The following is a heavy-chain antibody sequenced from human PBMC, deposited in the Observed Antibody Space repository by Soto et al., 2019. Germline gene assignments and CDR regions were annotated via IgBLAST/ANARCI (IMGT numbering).Heavy chain of an antibody. CDR1: GFSFSDYG. V-gene: IGHV3-33*01. CDR2: IWFDASNE. CDR3: ARDQGRATADGPLGNGLDV. J-gene: IGHJ6*02. Sequence: QVHLVESGGGVVQPGTSLRLSCAASGFSFSDYGMHWVRQAPGKGLEWLTIIWFDASNEYYADSVKGRFTISRDNSNNTLYLQLNSLTADDTAVYFCARDQGRATADGPLGNGLDVWGQGTAFTVSS. D-gene: IGHD6-13*01.